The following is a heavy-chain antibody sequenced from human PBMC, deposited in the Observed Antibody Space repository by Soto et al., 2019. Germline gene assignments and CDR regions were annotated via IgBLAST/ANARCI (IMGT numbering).Heavy chain of an antibody. Sequence: ASVKVSCKASGYTFTSYGISWVRQAPGQGLEWMGWISAYNGNTNYAQKLQGRVTMTTDTSTSTAYMELRSLRSDDTAVYYCAGVLAPYYYYGMDVWGQGTTVTVSS. J-gene: IGHJ6*02. V-gene: IGHV1-18*01. D-gene: IGHD2-15*01. CDR1: GYTFTSYG. CDR3: AGVLAPYYYYGMDV. CDR2: ISAYNGNT.